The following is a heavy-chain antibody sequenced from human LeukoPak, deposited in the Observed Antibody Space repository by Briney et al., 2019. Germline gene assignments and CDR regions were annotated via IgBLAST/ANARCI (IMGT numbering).Heavy chain of an antibody. CDR1: GFTFSSYA. D-gene: IGHD1-1*01. CDR2: IYSGGST. V-gene: IGHV3-53*01. J-gene: IGHJ4*02. CDR3: ARGNWNDDY. Sequence: PGGSLRLSCAASGFTFSSYAMSWVRQAPGKGLEWVSVIYSGGSTYYADSVKGRFTISRDNSKNTLYLQMNSLRAEDTAVYYCARGNWNDDYWGQGTLVTVSS.